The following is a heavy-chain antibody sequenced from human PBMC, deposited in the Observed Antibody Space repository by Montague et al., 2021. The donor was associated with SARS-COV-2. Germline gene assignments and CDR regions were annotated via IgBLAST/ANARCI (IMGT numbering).Heavy chain of an antibody. Sequence: SETLSLTCAVYGGSFSGYYWNWIRQPPGKGLEWTGEINHSGSTNYNPSLKSRVTMSVDTSKNQFSLKLSSVTAADTAVYYCARGARQGYGFRLGSFDSLGQGTLVTVSS. J-gene: IGHJ4*02. CDR1: GGSFSGYY. CDR2: INHSGST. CDR3: ARGARQGYGFRLGSFDS. D-gene: IGHD3-10*01. V-gene: IGHV4-34*01.